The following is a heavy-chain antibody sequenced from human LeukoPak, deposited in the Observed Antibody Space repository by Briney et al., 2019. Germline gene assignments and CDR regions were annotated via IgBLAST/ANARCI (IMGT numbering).Heavy chain of an antibody. CDR1: GGTFSSYT. D-gene: IGHD1-26*01. J-gene: IGHJ4*02. CDR2: IIPILGIA. V-gene: IGHV1-69*02. Sequence: GASVKVSCKASGGTFSSYTISWVRQAPGQGLEWMGRIIPILGIANYAQKFQGRVTITANKSTSTAYMELSSLRSEDTAVYYCARVGATRYREGVDYWGQGTLVTVSS. CDR3: ARVGATRYREGVDY.